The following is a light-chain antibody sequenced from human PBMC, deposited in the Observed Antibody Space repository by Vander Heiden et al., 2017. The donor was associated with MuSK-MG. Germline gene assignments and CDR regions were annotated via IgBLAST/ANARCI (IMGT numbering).Light chain of an antibody. CDR2: AAS. CDR1: RIINSY. Sequence: LQMTQSPSSLSASVGVRVTITCRASRIINSYLNWYQQRPGKAPKLLIYAASSLQSGVPSRFSGSGSGTDFSLTISRLQPKDSATYYGQQCERALYTFGGGTKVEIK. CDR3: QQCERALYT. J-gene: IGKJ4*01. V-gene: IGKV1-39*01.